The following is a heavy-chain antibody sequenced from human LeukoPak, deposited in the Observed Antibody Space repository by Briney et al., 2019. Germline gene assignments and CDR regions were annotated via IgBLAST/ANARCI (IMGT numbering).Heavy chain of an antibody. D-gene: IGHD3-22*01. Sequence: EASVNVSCKASGGTFSSYAISWVRQAPGQGLEWMGGIIPIFGTANYAQKFQGRVTITTDESTSTAYMELSSLRSEDTAVYYCARGRSRWLLPYWGQGTLVTVSS. CDR3: ARGRSRWLLPY. CDR1: GGTFSSYA. V-gene: IGHV1-69*05. J-gene: IGHJ4*02. CDR2: IIPIFGTA.